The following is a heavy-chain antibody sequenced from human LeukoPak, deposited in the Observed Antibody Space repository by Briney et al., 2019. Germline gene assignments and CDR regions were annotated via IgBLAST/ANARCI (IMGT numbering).Heavy chain of an antibody. V-gene: IGHV4-39*01. CDR3: ARLDASYYYYYYMDV. CDR1: GGSISSSSYY. Sequence: SETLSLTCTVSGGSISSSSYYWGWIRQPPGKGLEWIGSIYYSGSTYYNPSLKSRVTISVDTSKNQFSLKLSSVTAADTAVYYCARLDASYYYYYYMDVWGKGTTVTVSS. J-gene: IGHJ6*03. CDR2: IYYSGST.